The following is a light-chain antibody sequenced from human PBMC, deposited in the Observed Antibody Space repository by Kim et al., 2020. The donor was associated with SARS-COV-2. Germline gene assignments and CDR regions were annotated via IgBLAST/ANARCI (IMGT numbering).Light chain of an antibody. CDR1: SSDVGAYNY. CDR2: DVS. V-gene: IGLV2-14*03. J-gene: IGLJ1*01. CDR3: SSYTTSSTHV. Sequence: GQSITISCTGTSSDVGAYNYVSWYQHRPDKAPKLIIYDVSRRPSGVSNRFSASKSGNTASLTISGLQAEDEADYYCSSYTTSSTHVFGTGTKVTVL.